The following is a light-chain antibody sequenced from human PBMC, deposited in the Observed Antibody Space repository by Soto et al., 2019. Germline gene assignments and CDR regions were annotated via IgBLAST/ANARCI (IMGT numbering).Light chain of an antibody. Sequence: EIVLTQSPGTLSLSPGERATLSCRASQSVSTTYLAWYEQKPGQAPRLLIYGASSRATGIPDRFSGSGSGNDFTLTITRVEPEDFAVFYCHQYGSSPWTFGQGTKVEIK. CDR3: HQYGSSPWT. CDR1: QSVSTTY. J-gene: IGKJ1*01. V-gene: IGKV3-20*01. CDR2: GAS.